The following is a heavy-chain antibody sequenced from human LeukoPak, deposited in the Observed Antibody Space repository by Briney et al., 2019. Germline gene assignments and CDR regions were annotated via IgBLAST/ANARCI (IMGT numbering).Heavy chain of an antibody. CDR3: AGLGQQGFDY. V-gene: IGHV4-59*08. J-gene: IGHJ4*02. CDR1: GGSISSDF. D-gene: IGHD1/OR15-1a*01. CDR2: IYYSGST. Sequence: PSETLPLTCTVSGGSISSDFWSWIRQPPGEGLEWIGYIYYSGSTNYNPSLKSRVTISVDTSKDQLSLKLSSVTAADTAVYYCAGLGQQGFDYCGQRSVVTVSS.